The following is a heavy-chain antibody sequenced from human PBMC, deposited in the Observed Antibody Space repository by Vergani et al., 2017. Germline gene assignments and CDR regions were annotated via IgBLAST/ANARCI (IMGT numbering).Heavy chain of an antibody. J-gene: IGHJ1*01. D-gene: IGHD1-1*01. V-gene: IGHV3-30*03. CDR3: ATKSCGTPGCQIGYFRE. CDR2: ISYDGTQK. CDR1: GFTSSYFG. Sequence: QVHLVESGGGVVQPGRSLRLSCVVSGFTSSYFGMHWVLQAPGKGLEWVAVISYDGTQKYYADSVKGRFTISRDNSKSTLYLQMNILRTEDTAVYYCATKSCGTPGCQIGYFREWGQGTLVTVSS.